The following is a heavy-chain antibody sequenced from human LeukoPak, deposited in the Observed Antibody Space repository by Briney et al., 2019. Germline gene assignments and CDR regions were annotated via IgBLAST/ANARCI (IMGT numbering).Heavy chain of an antibody. CDR3: ARSYSSSWYGGDY. V-gene: IGHV4-34*01. D-gene: IGHD6-13*01. J-gene: IGHJ4*02. CDR1: GGSFSGYY. CDR2: INHSGST. Sequence: PSETLSLTCAVYGGSFSGYYWSWIRRPPGKGLEWIGEINHSGSTNYNPSLKSRVTISVDTSKNQFSLKLSSVTAADTAVYYCARSYSSSWYGGDYWGQGTLVTVSS.